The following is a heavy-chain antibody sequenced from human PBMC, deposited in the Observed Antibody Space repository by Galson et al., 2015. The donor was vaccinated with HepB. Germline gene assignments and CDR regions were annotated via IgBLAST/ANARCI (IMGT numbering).Heavy chain of an antibody. Sequence: SLRLSCAASGFTLSGQDMSWVRQAPGRGLEWISYISGSSGAIYLADSVKGRFTISRDNAKNSLYLQMNSLRAEDTAVYYCVSGHLEYWGQGILVTVSS. D-gene: IGHD3-22*01. J-gene: IGHJ4*02. CDR2: ISGSSGAI. CDR1: GFTLSGQD. CDR3: VSGHLEY. V-gene: IGHV3-48*04.